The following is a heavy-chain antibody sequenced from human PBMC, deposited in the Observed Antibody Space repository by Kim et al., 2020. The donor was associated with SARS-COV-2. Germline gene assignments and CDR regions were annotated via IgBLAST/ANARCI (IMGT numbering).Heavy chain of an antibody. Sequence: SETLSLTCAVSGGSISSSNWWSWVRQPPGKGLEWIGEIYHSGSTNYNPSLKSRVTISVDKSKNQFSLKLSSVTAADTAVYYCARDMQSGYSSGWYYFDYWGQGTLVTVSS. CDR2: IYHSGST. D-gene: IGHD6-19*01. J-gene: IGHJ4*02. V-gene: IGHV4-4*02. CDR1: GGSISSSNW. CDR3: ARDMQSGYSSGWYYFDY.